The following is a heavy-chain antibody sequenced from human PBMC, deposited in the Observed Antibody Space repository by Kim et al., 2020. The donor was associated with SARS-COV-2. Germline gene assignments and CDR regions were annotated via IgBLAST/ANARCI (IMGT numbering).Heavy chain of an antibody. CDR2: INPNSGGT. CDR3: AREQGIVGATGVAFDI. D-gene: IGHD1-26*01. V-gene: IGHV1-2*02. Sequence: ASVKVSCKASGYTFTGYYMHWVRQAPGQGLEWMGWINPNSGGTNYAQKFQGRVTMTRDTSISTAYMELSRLRSDDTAVYYCAREQGIVGATGVAFDIWGQGTMVTVSS. J-gene: IGHJ3*02. CDR1: GYTFTGYY.